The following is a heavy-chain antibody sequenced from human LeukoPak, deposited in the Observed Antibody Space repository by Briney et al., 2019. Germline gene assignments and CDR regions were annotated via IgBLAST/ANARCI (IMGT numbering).Heavy chain of an antibody. D-gene: IGHD3-3*01. CDR1: GLTFSSYA. V-gene: IGHV3-7*01. J-gene: IGHJ6*02. CDR2: IKQDGSEK. CDR3: ARGPSAQVYDFWSGYYITPYGMDV. Sequence: GGSLRLSCAASGLTFSSYAMSWVRQAPGKGLEWVANIKQDGSEKYYVDSVKGRFTISRDNAKNSLYLQMNSLRAEDTAVYYCARGPSAQVYDFWSGYYITPYGMDVWGQGTTVTVSS.